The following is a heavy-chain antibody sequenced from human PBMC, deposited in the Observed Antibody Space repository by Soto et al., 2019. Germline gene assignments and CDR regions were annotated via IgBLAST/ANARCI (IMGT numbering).Heavy chain of an antibody. V-gene: IGHV5-51*01. CDR3: ARHGYSYGFYYDYGMDV. CDR2: IYPDSSGT. CDR1: RYSFTSYS. D-gene: IGHD5-18*01. J-gene: IGHJ6*01. Sequence: GESLKISWTRFRYSFTSYSIGWVRQMPGKGLEGLGIIYPDSSGTRYSPSFEGPVTISADKSPSNAYLQWSSLKASDTARYYCARHGYSYGFYYDYGMDVWGQGTTVTVSS.